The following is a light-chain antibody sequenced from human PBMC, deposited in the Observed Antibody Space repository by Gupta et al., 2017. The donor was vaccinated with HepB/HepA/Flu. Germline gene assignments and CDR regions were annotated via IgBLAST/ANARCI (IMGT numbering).Light chain of an antibody. CDR2: ENN. V-gene: IGLV1-51*02. CDR1: SSNIGNNY. CDR3: GTCDSSLSAWV. Sequence: QSVLTPPPSVSAAPAQKVTISCSGSSSNIGNNYVSWYQQLPGTAPKLLIYENNKRPTGIPDRFSGSKSGTSATLGTTGLQTGDEADYYCGTCDSSLSAWVFGGGTKLTVL. J-gene: IGLJ3*02.